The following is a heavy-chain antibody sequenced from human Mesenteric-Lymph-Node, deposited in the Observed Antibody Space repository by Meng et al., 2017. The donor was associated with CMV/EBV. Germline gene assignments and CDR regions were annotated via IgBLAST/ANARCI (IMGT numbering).Heavy chain of an antibody. V-gene: IGHV1-18*01. CDR3: ARALFGMTTPGGVWFDP. CDR1: GYTFTSYG. J-gene: IGHJ5*02. CDR2: ISAYNGNT. Sequence: GESLKISCKASGYTFTSYGISWVRQAPGQGLEWMGWISAYNGNTNYAQKLQGRVTMTTDTSTSTAYMELRSLRSDDTAVYYCARALFGMTTPGGVWFDPWGQGTLVTVSS. D-gene: IGHD4-11*01.